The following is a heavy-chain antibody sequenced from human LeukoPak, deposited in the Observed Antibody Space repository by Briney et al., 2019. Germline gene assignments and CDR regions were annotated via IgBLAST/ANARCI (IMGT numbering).Heavy chain of an antibody. CDR1: GFAFSNAW. CDR2: IKSKTDGGTT. V-gene: IGHV3-15*01. D-gene: IGHD5-18*01. Sequence: GGSLRLSCAASGFAFSNAWMSWVRQAPGKGLEWVGRIKSKTDGGTTDYAAPVKGRFTISRDDSKNTLYLQMNSLKTEDTAVYYCTHSGYSYALDYFDYWGQGTLVTVSS. J-gene: IGHJ4*02. CDR3: THSGYSYALDYFDY.